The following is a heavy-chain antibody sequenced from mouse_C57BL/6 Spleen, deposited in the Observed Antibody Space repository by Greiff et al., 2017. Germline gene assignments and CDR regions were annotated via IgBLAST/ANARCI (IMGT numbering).Heavy chain of an antibody. V-gene: IGHV1-54*01. CDR1: GYAFTNYL. D-gene: IGHD2-4*01. CDR3: ARGDYDGALYAIDY. CDR2: INPGSGGT. J-gene: IGHJ4*01. Sequence: VQLQQSGAELVRPGTSVKVSCKASGYAFTNYLIEWVKQRPGQGLEWIGVINPGSGGTNYNEKFKGKATLTADKSSSTAYMQLSSLTSEDSAVYFCARGDYDGALYAIDYWGQGTSVTVSS.